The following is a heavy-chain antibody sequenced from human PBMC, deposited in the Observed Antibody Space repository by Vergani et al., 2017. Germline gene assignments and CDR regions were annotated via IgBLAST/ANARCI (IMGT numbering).Heavy chain of an antibody. Sequence: QVQLVESGAGVVQPGRSLRLSCAASGFTFNQYGMHWVRQAPGKGLEWVAVTWYDGNNKQYADSVKGRFTISRDNSKSTMYLQMNSLRDEDTGVYYCARDWRLLYNRFDPWGQGTLVTVSS. CDR2: TWYDGNNK. CDR3: ARDWRLLYNRFDP. V-gene: IGHV3-33*01. D-gene: IGHD1-14*01. CDR1: GFTFNQYG. J-gene: IGHJ5*02.